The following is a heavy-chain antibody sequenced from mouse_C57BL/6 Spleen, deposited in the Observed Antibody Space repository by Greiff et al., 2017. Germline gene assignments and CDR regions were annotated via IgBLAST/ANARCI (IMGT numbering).Heavy chain of an antibody. J-gene: IGHJ4*01. CDR3: ARKGYLYAMDY. CDR2: INPSNGGT. CDR1: GYTFTSYW. V-gene: IGHV1-53*01. Sequence: VQLQQPGTELVKPGASLKLSCKASGYTFTSYWMPWVKQRPGQGLEWIGNINPSNGGTNYNEKFKSKATLTVDKSSSTAYMQLSSLTSEDSAVYYCARKGYLYAMDYWGQGTSVTVSS.